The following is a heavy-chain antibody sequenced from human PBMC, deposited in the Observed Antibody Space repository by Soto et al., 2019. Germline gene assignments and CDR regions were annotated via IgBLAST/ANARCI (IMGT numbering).Heavy chain of an antibody. CDR2: INSDGSST. J-gene: IGHJ6*03. CDR1: GFTFSSYR. CDR3: ARAAATIFGPSYYMDV. Sequence: PGGSLRLSCAASGFTFSSYRMHWVRQAPGKGLVWVSRINSDGSSTSYADSVKGRFTISRDNAKNTLYLQINSLRAEDTAVYYCARAAATIFGPSYYMDVWGKGTTVTVSS. V-gene: IGHV3-74*01. D-gene: IGHD3-3*01.